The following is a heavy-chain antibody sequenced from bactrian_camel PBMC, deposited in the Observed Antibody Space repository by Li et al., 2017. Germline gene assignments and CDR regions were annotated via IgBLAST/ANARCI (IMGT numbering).Heavy chain of an antibody. CDR3: ATSNSWSMETLDPGIYTV. V-gene: IGHV3S1*01. J-gene: IGHJ4*01. Sequence: VQLVESGGGSVRSGGSLTLSCAAPRYTYGAWCLGWFRQSPGKVRGAVAAVYVDGSGYSYAHSVKGRFTISLDNAKTTLSLLMDNLESDDTAMYYCATSNSWSMETLDPGIYTVWGQGTQVTVS. D-gene: IGHD1*01. CDR2: VYVDGSGY. CDR1: RYTYGAWC.